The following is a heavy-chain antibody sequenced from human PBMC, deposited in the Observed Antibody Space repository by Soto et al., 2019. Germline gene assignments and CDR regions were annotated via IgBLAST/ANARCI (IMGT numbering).Heavy chain of an antibody. CDR2: IYYSGST. CDR3: ASSTYYDFWSGRGRYYYYYMDV. D-gene: IGHD3-3*01. J-gene: IGHJ6*03. Sequence: TSETLSLTCTVSGGSISSYYGSWIRQPPGKGLEWIGYIYYSGSTNYNPSLKSRVTISVDTSKNQFSLKLSSVTAADTAVYYCASSTYYDFWSGRGRYYYYYMDVWGKGTTVTVSS. CDR1: GGSISSYY. V-gene: IGHV4-59*01.